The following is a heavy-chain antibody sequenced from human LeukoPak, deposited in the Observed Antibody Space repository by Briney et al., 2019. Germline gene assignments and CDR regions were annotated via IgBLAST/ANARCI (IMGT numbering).Heavy chain of an antibody. CDR3: ARVGATIDTDGYNYGISRF. D-gene: IGHD5-24*01. Sequence: ASVKVSCKASGGTFSSYAISWVRQAPGQGLEWMGGIIPIFGTANYAQKLQGRVTMTTDTSTSTAYMELRSLRSDDTAVYYCARVGATIDTDGYNYGISRFWGQGALVTVSS. V-gene: IGHV1-69*05. J-gene: IGHJ4*02. CDR2: IIPIFGTA. CDR1: GGTFSSYA.